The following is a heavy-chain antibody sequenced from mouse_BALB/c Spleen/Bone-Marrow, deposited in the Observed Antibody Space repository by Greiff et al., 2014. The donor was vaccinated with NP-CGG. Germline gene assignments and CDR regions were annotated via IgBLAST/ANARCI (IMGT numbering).Heavy chain of an antibody. CDR2: ISSGSSTI. J-gene: IGHJ3*01. CDR3: ARGGNYAWFAY. CDR1: GFTFSSLG. V-gene: IGHV5-17*02. Sequence: EVKLEESGGGLVQPGGSRKLSCAASGFTFSSLGCHGVRRLPERGRGGVAYISSGSSTIYYADTVKGRFTISRDNPKNTLFLQMTSLRSEDTAMYYCARGGNYAWFAYWGQGTLVTVSA. D-gene: IGHD2-1*01.